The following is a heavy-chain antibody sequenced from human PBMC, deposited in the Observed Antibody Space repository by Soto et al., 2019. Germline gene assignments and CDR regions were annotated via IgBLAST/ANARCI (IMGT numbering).Heavy chain of an antibody. Sequence: QVQLQESGPGLVKPSQTLSLTCTVSGGSISSGTSYWSWIRQRPGKGLEWIGYIFYSGSFYYTPSLRGRVMILAGTSKNQFTLRLSSVTAADTAVYYCARAPETPSILGVALPYFFDYWGQGALVTVSS. CDR1: GGSISSGTSY. J-gene: IGHJ4*02. CDR3: ARAPETPSILGVALPYFFDY. D-gene: IGHD3-3*01. CDR2: IFYSGSF. V-gene: IGHV4-31*03.